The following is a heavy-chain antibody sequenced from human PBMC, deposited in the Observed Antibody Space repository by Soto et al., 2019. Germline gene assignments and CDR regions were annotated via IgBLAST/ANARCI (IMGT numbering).Heavy chain of an antibody. Sequence: SETLSLTCTVSGASMNSYHWSWIRQPAGKGLEWIGHIHSSGSTNYNPSLKSRVTMSVDTSKNQFSLRLMSLTAADTAVYYCARDQGVAAAGITWFDPCGQGSLVTVSS. CDR3: ARDQGVAAAGITWFDP. CDR2: IHSSGST. CDR1: GASMNSYH. J-gene: IGHJ5*02. V-gene: IGHV4-4*07. D-gene: IGHD6-13*01.